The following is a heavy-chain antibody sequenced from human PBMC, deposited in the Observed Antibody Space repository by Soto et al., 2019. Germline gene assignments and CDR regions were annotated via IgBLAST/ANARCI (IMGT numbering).Heavy chain of an antibody. V-gene: IGHV3-30*03. D-gene: IGHD3-3*01. CDR3: ARDLTIFGVVINWFDP. Sequence: GGSLRLSCAASGFTFSSYGMHWVRQAPGKGLEWVAVISYDGSNKYYADSVKGRFTISRDNSKNTLYLQMNSLRAKDTAVYYCARDLTIFGVVINWFDPWGQGTLVTVSS. CDR2: ISYDGSNK. CDR1: GFTFSSYG. J-gene: IGHJ5*02.